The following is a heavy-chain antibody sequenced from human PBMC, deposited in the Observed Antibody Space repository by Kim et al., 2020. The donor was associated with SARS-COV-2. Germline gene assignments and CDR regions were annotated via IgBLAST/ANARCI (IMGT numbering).Heavy chain of an antibody. CDR1: GFTVSTNY. V-gene: IGHV3-53*01. CDR3: ARGGVTEAYDGFDV. J-gene: IGHJ3*01. CDR2: SSPGGKT. Sequence: GGSLRLSCVASGFTVSTNYMSWIRQAPGKGLEWVAVSSPGGKTLYPDSVKGRFTISRDNSKNTMYLQMNSLRAEDTAVYYCARGGVTEAYDGFDVWGQGTMVTVSS. D-gene: IGHD1-20*01.